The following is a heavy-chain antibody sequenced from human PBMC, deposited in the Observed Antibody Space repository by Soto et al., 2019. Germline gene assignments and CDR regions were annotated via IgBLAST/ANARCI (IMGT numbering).Heavy chain of an antibody. J-gene: IGHJ6*02. CDR3: AREGECSSTSCSSYYYGMEV. CDR2: ISAYNGNT. V-gene: IGHV1-18*01. D-gene: IGHD2-2*01. Sequence: ASVKVSCKASGYTFTSYGISWVRQAPGQGLEWMGWISAYNGNTNYAQKLQGRVTMTTDTSTSTAYMELRSLRSDDTAVYYCAREGECSSTSCSSYYYGMEVWGQGTTVTVSS. CDR1: GYTFTSYG.